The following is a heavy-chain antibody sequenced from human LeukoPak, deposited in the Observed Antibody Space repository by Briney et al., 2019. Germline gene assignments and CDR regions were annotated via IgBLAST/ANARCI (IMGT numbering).Heavy chain of an antibody. CDR3: AKDGSGSYPSREPPDY. D-gene: IGHD1-26*01. CDR1: GFIFSVFL. Sequence: TGGSLRLSCAASGFIFSVFLMSWVRQAPGKGPEWVSAISGSGGSTYYADSVKGRFTISRDNSKNSLYLQMNSLRAEDTALYYCAKDGSGSYPSREPPDYWGQGTLVTVSS. CDR2: ISGSGGST. V-gene: IGHV3-23*01. J-gene: IGHJ4*02.